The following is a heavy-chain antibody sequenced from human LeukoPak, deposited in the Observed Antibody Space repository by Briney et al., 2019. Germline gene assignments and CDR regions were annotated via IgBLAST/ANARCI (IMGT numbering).Heavy chain of an antibody. Sequence: SETLSLTCTVSGGSISNYYWSWIRQPPGKGLEWIGEINHSGSTNYNPSLKSRVTISVDTSKNQFSLKLSSVTAADTAVYYCARGRDSSSWYGGMRAFDIWGQGKMVTVSS. J-gene: IGHJ3*02. V-gene: IGHV4-34*01. CDR2: INHSGST. D-gene: IGHD6-13*01. CDR3: ARGRDSSSWYGGMRAFDI. CDR1: GGSISNYY.